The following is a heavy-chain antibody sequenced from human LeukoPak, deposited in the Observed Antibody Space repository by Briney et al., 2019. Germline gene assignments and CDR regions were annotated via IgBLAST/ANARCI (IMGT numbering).Heavy chain of an antibody. CDR1: GFTFSSYG. J-gene: IGHJ3*02. V-gene: IGHV3-33*01. CDR2: IWYDGSNK. Sequence: GGSLRLSCAASGFTFSSYGMHWVRQAPGKGLEWVAVIWYDGSNKYYADSVKGRFTISRDNSKNTLYLQMNSLRAEDTAVYYCARGRTVTTDAFDIWGQGTMVTVPS. D-gene: IGHD4-17*01. CDR3: ARGRTVTTDAFDI.